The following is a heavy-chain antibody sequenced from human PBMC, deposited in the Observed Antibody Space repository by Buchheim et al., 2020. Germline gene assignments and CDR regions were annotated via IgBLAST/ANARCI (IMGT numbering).Heavy chain of an antibody. CDR3: ATDRAVVAAVRFDY. J-gene: IGHJ4*02. CDR2: IKQDGSDK. V-gene: IGHV3-7*01. Sequence: EVQLVESGGGLVQPGGSLRLSCTASGFTFSNYWMTWVRQAPGKGLEWVANIKQDGSDKYYVDSVRGRFTISRDNAKNSLYLQMNSLRAEDTAVYYCATDRAVVAAVRFDYWGQGTL. D-gene: IGHD2-2*01. CDR1: GFTFSNYW.